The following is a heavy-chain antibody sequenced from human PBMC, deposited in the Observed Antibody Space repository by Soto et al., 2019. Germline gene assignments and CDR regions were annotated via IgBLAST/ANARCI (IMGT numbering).Heavy chain of an antibody. CDR3: AEVPQDFRGYYYYGMDV. V-gene: IGHV3-23*01. D-gene: IGHD1-26*01. Sequence: PGGSLRLSCAASGFTFSSYAMSWVRQAPGKGLEWVSAISGSGGSTYYADSVKGRFTISRDNSKNTLYLQMNSLRAEDTAVYYCAEVPQDFRGYYYYGMDVWGQGTTVTVSS. CDR1: GFTFSSYA. J-gene: IGHJ6*01. CDR2: ISGSGGST.